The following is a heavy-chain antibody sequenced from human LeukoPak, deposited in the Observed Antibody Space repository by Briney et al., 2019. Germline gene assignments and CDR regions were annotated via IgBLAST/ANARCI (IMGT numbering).Heavy chain of an antibody. CDR2: ISSSGSTI. V-gene: IGHV3-11*01. D-gene: IGHD3-22*01. CDR1: GFTFSDYY. CDR3: ARERFDSSGYRFDY. J-gene: IGHJ4*02. Sequence: EGSLRLSCAASGFTFSDYYMSWIRQAPGKGLEWVSYISSSGSTIYYADSVKGRFTISRDNAKNSLYLQMNSLRAEDTAVYYCARERFDSSGYRFDYWGQGTLVTVSS.